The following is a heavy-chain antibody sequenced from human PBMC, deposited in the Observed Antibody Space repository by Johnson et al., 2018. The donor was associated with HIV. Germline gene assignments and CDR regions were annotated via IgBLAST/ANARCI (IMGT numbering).Heavy chain of an antibody. V-gene: IGHV3-9*01. CDR2: ISWNSGSI. CDR1: GFTFSGYD. CDR3: ARACSYGSCYTTRWAFDI. J-gene: IGHJ3*02. Sequence: VQLVESGGGLVQPGGSLRLSCAASGFTFSGYDMHWVRKATGKGLEWVAGISWNSGSIGYEDSVKGRFTISRDNAKNTLYLQMNSLRVEDAAGYYCARACSYGSCYTTRWAFDIWGQGTLVTVSS. D-gene: IGHD2-15*01.